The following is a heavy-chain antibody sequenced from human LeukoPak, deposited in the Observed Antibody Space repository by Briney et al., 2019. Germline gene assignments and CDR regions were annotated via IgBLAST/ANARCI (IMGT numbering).Heavy chain of an antibody. CDR3: ARHIYCSGGSCYRVRFDP. Sequence: SETLSLTCAVYGGSFSGYYWSWIRQPPGKGLEWIGEINHSGSTNYNPSLKSRVTISVDTSKNQFSLKLSSVTAADTAVYYCARHIYCSGGSCYRVRFDPWGQGTLVTVSS. D-gene: IGHD2-15*01. J-gene: IGHJ5*02. CDR1: GGSFSGYY. CDR2: INHSGST. V-gene: IGHV4-34*01.